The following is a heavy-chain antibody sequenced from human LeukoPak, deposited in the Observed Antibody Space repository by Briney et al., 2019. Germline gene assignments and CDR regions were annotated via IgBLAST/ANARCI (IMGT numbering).Heavy chain of an antibody. CDR1: EFTFSDSW. D-gene: IGHD5-12*01. CDR3: ATPSWATNRGFDY. Sequence: PGGSLRLSCAASEFTFSDSWMSWVRQAPGKGLEWVSAISGSGGSTYYADSVKGRFTISRDNSKNTLYLQMNSLRAEDTAVYYCATPSWATNRGFDYWGQGTLVTVSS. J-gene: IGHJ4*02. CDR2: ISGSGGST. V-gene: IGHV3-23*01.